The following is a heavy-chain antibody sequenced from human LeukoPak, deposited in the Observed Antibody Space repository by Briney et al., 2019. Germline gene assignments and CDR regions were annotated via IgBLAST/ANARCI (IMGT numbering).Heavy chain of an antibody. J-gene: IGHJ6*02. CDR1: GFTFSSYG. Sequence: GGSLRLSCAASGFTFSSYGMHWVRQAPGKGLEWVAVISYDGSNKYYADSVKGRFTISRDNSKNTLYLQMNSLRAEDTAVYYCAKDGGPWGYCSSTSCYASTYYYYYGMDVWGQGITVTVSS. V-gene: IGHV3-30*18. CDR2: ISYDGSNK. D-gene: IGHD2-2*01. CDR3: AKDGGPWGYCSSTSCYASTYYYYYGMDV.